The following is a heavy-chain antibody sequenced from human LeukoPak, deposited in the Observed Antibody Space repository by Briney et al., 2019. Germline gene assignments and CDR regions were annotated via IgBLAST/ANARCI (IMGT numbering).Heavy chain of an antibody. Sequence: SETLSLTCTVSGGSISSYYWSWIRQPPGKGLEWIGYIYYSGSTNYNPSLKSRVTISVDTSKNQFSLKLSSVTAADTAVYYCARDMSRVYYYDSSGYYSKHDAFDTWGQGTMVTVSS. J-gene: IGHJ3*02. CDR1: GGSISSYY. D-gene: IGHD3-22*01. CDR2: IYYSGST. CDR3: ARDMSRVYYYDSSGYYSKHDAFDT. V-gene: IGHV4-59*01.